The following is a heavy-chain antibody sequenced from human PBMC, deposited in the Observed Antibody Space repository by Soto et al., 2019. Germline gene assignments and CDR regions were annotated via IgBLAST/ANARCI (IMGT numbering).Heavy chain of an antibody. J-gene: IGHJ6*02. CDR2: ISYDGSDK. V-gene: IGHV3-30-3*01. D-gene: IGHD2-8*01. CDR3: ARDRYCTDGLCYRYGYGMDV. Sequence: GGSQRLSCAASGFTFRTYAMLWVRQAPGKGLEWVAVISYDGSDKYYADSVKGRFTISRDNSKNTLYLQMNSLSAEDTAVYFCARDRYCTDGLCYRYGYGMDVWGQGTTVTVSS. CDR1: GFTFRTYA.